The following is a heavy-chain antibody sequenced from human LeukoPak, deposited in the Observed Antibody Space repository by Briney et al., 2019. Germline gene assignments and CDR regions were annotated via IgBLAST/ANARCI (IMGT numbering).Heavy chain of an antibody. CDR1: GGSISSYY. CDR2: IYYSGST. CDR3: ARDRLVVATIKGAFDI. Sequence: SETLSLTCTVSGGSISSYYWSWIRQPPGKGLEWIGYIYYSGSTNYNPSLKSRVTISVDTSKNQFSLKLSSVTAADTAVYYCARDRLVVATIKGAFDIWGQGTMVTVSS. D-gene: IGHD5-12*01. J-gene: IGHJ3*02. V-gene: IGHV4-59*12.